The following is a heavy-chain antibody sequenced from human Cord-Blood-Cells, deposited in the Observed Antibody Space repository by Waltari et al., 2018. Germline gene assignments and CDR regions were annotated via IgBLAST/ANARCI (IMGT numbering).Heavy chain of an antibody. CDR1: GGSFSGSY. V-gene: IGHV4-34*01. CDR3: ASNRLYYYYGMDV. D-gene: IGHD6-25*01. J-gene: IGHJ6*02. CDR2: INHSGST. Sequence: QVQLQPWGAGLLKPSETLSLTCAVYGGSFSGSYGSWLRQPPGKGLEWIGKINHSGSTNYNPSLKSRVTISVDTSKNPFSLKLSSVTAADTAVYYCASNRLYYYYGMDVWGQGTTVTVSS.